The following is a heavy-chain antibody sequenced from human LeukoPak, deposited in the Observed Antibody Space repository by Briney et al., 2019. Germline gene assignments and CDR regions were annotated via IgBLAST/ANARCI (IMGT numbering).Heavy chain of an antibody. D-gene: IGHD6-6*01. J-gene: IGHJ4*02. CDR2: IYTSGST. CDR1: GDSISSYY. V-gene: IGHV4-4*09. Sequence: SETLSLTCTVSGDSISSYYWSWIRQPPGKGLEWIGYIYTSGSTNYNPSLKSRVTISVDTSKNQFSLKLSSVTAADTAVYYCARHPGRGSSPDYWGQGTLVTVSS. CDR3: ARHPGRGSSPDY.